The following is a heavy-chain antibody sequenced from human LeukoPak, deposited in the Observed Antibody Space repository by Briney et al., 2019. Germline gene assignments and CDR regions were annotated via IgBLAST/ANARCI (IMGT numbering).Heavy chain of an antibody. CDR3: GRTRLAYYDYYMDV. D-gene: IGHD3-9*01. J-gene: IGHJ6*03. CDR1: GVSTSSYY. V-gene: IGHV4-4*07. CDR2: IYTSGRT. Sequence: SQSLSLTPTVSGVSTSSYYWSWVRQPAGKGLECIGRIYTSGRTKYNTSLKSRVTMSVDTPKKHSSLKLSSVTAAHPRVYFCGRTRLAYYDYYMDVWGKGTTVTISS.